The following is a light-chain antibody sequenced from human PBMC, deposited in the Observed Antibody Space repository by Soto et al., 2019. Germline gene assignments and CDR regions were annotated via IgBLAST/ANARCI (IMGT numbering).Light chain of an antibody. CDR1: ERVATSY. V-gene: IGKV3-20*01. J-gene: IGKJ2*01. Sequence: DIVLTQSPFILSLSPGDSATLSCRASERVATSYFAWYQQRRGQAPTLLIYDTSTRATGVPDRFTGSGSGTEFTLTISSVEPEDFAVYYWQQYGRSPLYTFGQGTQLEI. CDR3: QQYGRSPLYT. CDR2: DTS.